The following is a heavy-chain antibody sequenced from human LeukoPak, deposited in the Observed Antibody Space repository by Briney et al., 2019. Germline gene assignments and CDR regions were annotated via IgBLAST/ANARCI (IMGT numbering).Heavy chain of an antibody. V-gene: IGHV4-28*02. CDR2: IYYSGSI. J-gene: IGHJ3*02. CDR1: GGSISSGGYY. Sequence: PSQTLSLTCTVYGGSISSGGYYWGWIRQPPGKGLESIGHIYYSGSIYYNPSLKSRVTMSVDTSKNQFSLKLSSVTAVDTAVYYCARKATTGPTKAAFDIWGQGTMVTVSS. D-gene: IGHD4-17*01. CDR3: ARKATTGPTKAAFDI.